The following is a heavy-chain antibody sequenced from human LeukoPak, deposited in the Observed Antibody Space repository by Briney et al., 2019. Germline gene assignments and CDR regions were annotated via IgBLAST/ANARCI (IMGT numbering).Heavy chain of an antibody. D-gene: IGHD3-10*01. CDR1: GFTFSDYG. CDR2: IRYDGSIK. CDR3: AKDRGYYGSGSYSDY. V-gene: IGHV3-30*02. J-gene: IGHJ4*02. Sequence: GGSLRLSCAASGFTFSDYGMVWVRQAPGKGLEWVAFIRYDGSIKYYTDSVKDRFTISRDNSKNTLYLQMNSLRAEDTAVYYCAKDRGYYGSGSYSDYWGQGTLVTVSS.